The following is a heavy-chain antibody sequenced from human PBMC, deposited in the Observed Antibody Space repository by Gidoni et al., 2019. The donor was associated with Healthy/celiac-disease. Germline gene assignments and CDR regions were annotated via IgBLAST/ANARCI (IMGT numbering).Heavy chain of an antibody. J-gene: IGHJ4*02. D-gene: IGHD5-18*01. CDR2: IDPSDSYT. CDR1: GYRFTSYW. Sequence: EVQLVQSGAEVKKPGEALRISCKGSGYRFTSYWISWVRQMPGKGLEWMGRIDPSDSYTNYSPSFQGHVTISADKSISTAYLQWSSLKASDTAMYYCAASDTAMVSSADYWGQGTLVTVSS. CDR3: AASDTAMVSSADY. V-gene: IGHV5-10-1*03.